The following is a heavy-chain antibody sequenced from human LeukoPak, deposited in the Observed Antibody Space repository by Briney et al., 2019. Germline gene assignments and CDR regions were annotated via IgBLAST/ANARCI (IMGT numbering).Heavy chain of an antibody. CDR2: INPNSGGT. Sequence: ASVKVSCKASGYTFTGYYMHWVRQAPGEGLERMGWINPNSGGTNYAQKFQGRVTMTRDMSTSTVYMELSSLRSEDTAVYYCARVVGGDPNWFDPWGQGTLVTVSS. CDR3: ARVVGGDPNWFDP. CDR1: GYTFTGYY. V-gene: IGHV1-2*02. J-gene: IGHJ5*02. D-gene: IGHD2-21*02.